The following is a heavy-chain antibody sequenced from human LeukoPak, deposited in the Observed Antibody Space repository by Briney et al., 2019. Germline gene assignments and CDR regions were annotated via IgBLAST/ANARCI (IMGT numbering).Heavy chain of an antibody. Sequence: GASVKVSCKASGYTFTSYYMHWVRQAPGQGLEWMGIINPSGGSTSYAQKFQGRVTMTRDTSTSTVYMELSSLRSEDTAVYYCASKSISGYDGNDAFDIWGQGTMVTVSS. D-gene: IGHD5-12*01. CDR1: GYTFTSYY. CDR2: INPSGGST. CDR3: ASKSISGYDGNDAFDI. J-gene: IGHJ3*02. V-gene: IGHV1-46*01.